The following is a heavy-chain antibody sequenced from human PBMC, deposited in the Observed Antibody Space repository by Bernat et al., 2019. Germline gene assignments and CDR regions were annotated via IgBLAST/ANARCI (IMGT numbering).Heavy chain of an antibody. Sequence: EVQLVESGGGLVKPGGSLRLSCAASGFTFSSYSMNWVRQAPGKGLEWVGRIKSKTDGGTTDYAAPVKDRFTISRDDSKNTLYLQMNSLKTEDTAVYYCTTDLADYIWGSYRYLGWFDPWGQGTLVTVSS. J-gene: IGHJ5*02. V-gene: IGHV3-15*01. D-gene: IGHD3-16*02. CDR3: TTDLADYIWGSYRYLGWFDP. CDR1: GFTFSSYS. CDR2: IKSKTDGGTT.